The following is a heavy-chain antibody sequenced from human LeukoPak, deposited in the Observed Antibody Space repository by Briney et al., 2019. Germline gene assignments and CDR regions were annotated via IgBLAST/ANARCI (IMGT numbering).Heavy chain of an antibody. D-gene: IGHD1-26*01. CDR2: IYYSGTT. J-gene: IGHJ4*02. Sequence: SETLTLTCKVSGGSISSSSYYWGWIRQSPGKGLEWIGSIYYSGTTYYNPSLRTRVTIFVDTSKNQFSLKLSSVTAADTAVYYCARLVGAATDPFDYWGQGTLVTVSS. V-gene: IGHV4-39*01. CDR3: ARLVGAATDPFDY. CDR1: GGSISSSSYY.